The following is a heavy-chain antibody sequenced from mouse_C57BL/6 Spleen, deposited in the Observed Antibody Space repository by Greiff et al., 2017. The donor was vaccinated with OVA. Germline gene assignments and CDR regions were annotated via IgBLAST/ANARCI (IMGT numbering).Heavy chain of an antibody. CDR3: ARGYDYDGGYVDV. D-gene: IGHD2-4*01. Sequence: VQLQQSGAELARPGASVKLSCKASGYTFTSYGISWVKQRTGQGLEWIGEIYPRSGNTYYNEKFKGKATLTADKSSSTAYMELRSLTSEDSAVYFCARGYDYDGGYVDVWGTGTTVTVSS. V-gene: IGHV1-81*01. J-gene: IGHJ1*03. CDR2: IYPRSGNT. CDR1: GYTFTSYG.